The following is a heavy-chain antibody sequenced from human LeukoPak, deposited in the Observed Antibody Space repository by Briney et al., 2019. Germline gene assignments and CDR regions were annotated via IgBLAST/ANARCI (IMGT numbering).Heavy chain of an antibody. CDR3: AREMESLANGFDL. CDR2: IILLFGST. V-gene: IGHV1-69*13. D-gene: IGHD3-3*01. Sequence: SVNVSCKSSGDTFYNYPISWVRQAPGQGLEWMGHIILLFGSTHYAQNFHGRLTISADESTRTAFMELSSLRSEDTALYYCAREMESLANGFDLWGQGTMVTVSS. J-gene: IGHJ3*01. CDR1: GDTFYNYP.